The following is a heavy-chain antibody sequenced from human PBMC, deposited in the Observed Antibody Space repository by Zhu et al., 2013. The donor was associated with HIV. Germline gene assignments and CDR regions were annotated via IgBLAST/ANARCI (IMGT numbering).Heavy chain of an antibody. Sequence: QVQLVQSGAEVKKPGSSVKVSCKASGGTFSSYAISWVRQAPGQGLEWMGGIIPIFGTANYAQKFQGRVTITADESTSTAYMELSSLRSEDTAVYYCARGKATVTALGSRSTLLNWGQGTLVTVSS. D-gene: IGHD4-17*01. CDR3: ARGKATVTALGSRSTLLN. J-gene: IGHJ4*02. CDR2: IIPIFGTA. V-gene: IGHV1-69*01. CDR1: GGTFSSYA.